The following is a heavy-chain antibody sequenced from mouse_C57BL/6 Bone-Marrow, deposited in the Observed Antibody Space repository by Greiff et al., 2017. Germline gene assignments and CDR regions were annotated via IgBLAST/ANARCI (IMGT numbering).Heavy chain of an antibody. J-gene: IGHJ2*01. V-gene: IGHV1-81*01. Sequence: VQLQQSGAELARPGASVQLSCKASGYTFTSYGISWVKQRTGQGLEWIGEIYPRSGNTYYNEKFKGKATLTADKASSTAYMELRRLTSEDSAVYYCARKDYYYGSSYGYWGQGTTLTVSS. CDR2: IYPRSGNT. CDR3: ARKDYYYGSSYGY. CDR1: GYTFTSYG. D-gene: IGHD1-1*01.